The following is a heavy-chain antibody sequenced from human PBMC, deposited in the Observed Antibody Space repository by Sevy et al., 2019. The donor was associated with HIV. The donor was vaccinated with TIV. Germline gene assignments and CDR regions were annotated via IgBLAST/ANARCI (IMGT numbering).Heavy chain of an antibody. V-gene: IGHV4-39*01. Sequence: SETLSLTCTVSGGSISSSSYYWGWIRQPPGKGLEWIGSIYYSGSTYYNPSLKSRVTISVDTSKNQFSLKLGSVTAADTAVYYCAGPNSSGWYFFYYCGQGPLVTVSS. CDR1: GGSISSSSYY. J-gene: IGHJ4*02. CDR3: AGPNSSGWYFFYY. CDR2: IYYSGST. D-gene: IGHD6-19*01.